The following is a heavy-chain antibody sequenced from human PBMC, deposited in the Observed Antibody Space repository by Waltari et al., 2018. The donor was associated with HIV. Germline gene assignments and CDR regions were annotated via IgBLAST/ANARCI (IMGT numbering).Heavy chain of an antibody. CDR1: GFTYDAYA. V-gene: IGHV3-9*01. CDR2: ISWNSGSI. Sequence: EVQLVESGGGLVQPGRSLRISCAASGFTYDAYALHWVRPAPGKGLEWGSGISWNSGSIGYADSVKGRFTISRDNAKNSLYLQMNSLRAEDTALYYCAKDITPFINGSYEGGLDYWGQGTLVTVSS. J-gene: IGHJ4*02. CDR3: AKDITPFINGSYEGGLDY. D-gene: IGHD1-26*01.